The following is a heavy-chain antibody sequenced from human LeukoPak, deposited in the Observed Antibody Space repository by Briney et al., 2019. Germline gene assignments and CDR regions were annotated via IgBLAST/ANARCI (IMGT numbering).Heavy chain of an antibody. CDR2: IYYSGST. Sequence: SETLSLTCTVSGGSISSSSYYWGWIRQPPGKGLEWIGSIYYSGSTYYNPSLKSRVTISVDTSKNQFSLKLSSVTAADTAVYYCASEYYYDSSGYYSGAFDIWGQGTMVTVSS. V-gene: IGHV4-39*07. CDR3: ASEYYYDSSGYYSGAFDI. D-gene: IGHD3-22*01. CDR1: GGSISSSSYY. J-gene: IGHJ3*02.